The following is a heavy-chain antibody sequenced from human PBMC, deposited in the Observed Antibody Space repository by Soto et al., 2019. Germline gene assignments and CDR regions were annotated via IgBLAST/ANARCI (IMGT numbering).Heavy chain of an antibody. Sequence: GESLKISCEGSGYTFTSYYITWARQLPGKGLEWMGRIDPSDSYTTYNPSFQGHVTISADRSIRTAYLQWSSLEASDSAMYYCARGDTAIVRKGLDVWGQGTPVTVSS. J-gene: IGHJ6*02. CDR1: GYTFTSYY. CDR2: IDPSDSYT. V-gene: IGHV5-10-1*01. CDR3: ARGDTAIVRKGLDV. D-gene: IGHD5-18*01.